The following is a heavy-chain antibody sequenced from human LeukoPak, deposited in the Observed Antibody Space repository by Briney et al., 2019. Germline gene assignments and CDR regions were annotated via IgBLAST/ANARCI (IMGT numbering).Heavy chain of an antibody. CDR2: ISYDGRNK. D-gene: IGHD6-19*01. J-gene: IGHJ4*02. Sequence: TGGSLRVSCAASGFPFSNHGMHWVRQAPGKGLEWVAVISYDGRNKYYADSVKGRVTISRDNSQNTLSLQMNSLRAEDTAVYYCVKDGDDSGWNYFDYWGQGTLVTVSS. V-gene: IGHV3-30*18. CDR3: VKDGDDSGWNYFDY. CDR1: GFPFSNHG.